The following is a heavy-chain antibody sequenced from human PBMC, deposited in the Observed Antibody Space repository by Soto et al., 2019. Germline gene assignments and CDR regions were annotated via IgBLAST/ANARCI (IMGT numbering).Heavy chain of an antibody. CDR1: GGSFTSNNW. CDR3: ALIGELYGSDYYYGMDV. V-gene: IGHV4-4*02. D-gene: IGHD1-26*01. Sequence: PSETLSLTCAVSGGSFTSNNWWTWVRQPPGQGLEWIGEIYRTGSTNYNPSLKSRVTISLDKSKNQFSLKLSSVTAADTAVYYCALIGELYGSDYYYGMDVWGQGTTVTVSS. J-gene: IGHJ6*02. CDR2: IYRTGST.